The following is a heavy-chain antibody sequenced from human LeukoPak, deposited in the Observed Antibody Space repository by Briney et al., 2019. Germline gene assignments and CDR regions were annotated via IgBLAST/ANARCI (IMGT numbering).Heavy chain of an antibody. D-gene: IGHD6-13*01. V-gene: IGHV3-33*01. CDR1: GFTFSSYG. CDR2: IWYDGSNK. CDR3: ARDAWSSSWYFNY. Sequence: GGSLRISCAASGFTFSSYGMHWVRQAPGKGLEWVAVIWYDGSNKYYADSVKGRFTISRDNSKNTLYLQMNSLRAEDTAVYYCARDAWSSSWYFNYWGQGTLVTVSS. J-gene: IGHJ4*02.